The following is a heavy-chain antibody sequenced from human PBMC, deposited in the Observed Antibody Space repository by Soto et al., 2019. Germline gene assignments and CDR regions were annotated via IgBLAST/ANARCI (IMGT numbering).Heavy chain of an antibody. CDR1: GYSISSRSYY. V-gene: IGHV4-39*01. J-gene: IGHJ6*03. D-gene: IGHD1-1*01. CDR3: ARFSWDDGGSITNYYMDF. CDR2: ISYTGNT. Sequence: LQESGPGLVKPSETLSLTCSVFGYSISSRSYYRAWIRRPPGMGLEWIASISYTGNTYYNPSLQSRAAMSGDTSKKQVSLELRFVTAADAAVYCWARFSWDDGGSITNYYMDFWGNGATVTVFS.